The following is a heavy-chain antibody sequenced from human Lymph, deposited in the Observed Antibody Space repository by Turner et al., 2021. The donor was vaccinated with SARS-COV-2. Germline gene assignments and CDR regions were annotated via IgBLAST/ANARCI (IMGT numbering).Heavy chain of an antibody. J-gene: IGHJ5*02. CDR2: IIAILAIA. CDR3: ARDSPYSSSTSCYDP. CDR1: AGTFSSYA. V-gene: IGHV1-69*10. D-gene: IGHD2-2*01. Sequence: QVQLVQSGAEVKKPGSSVKVSCKASAGTFSSYAITWVRQAPGRGLEGMGGIIAILAIANYAQKFQGRVTITADKSTSTAYMELSSLRSESTAVYYCARDSPYSSSTSCYDPWGQGTLVTVSS.